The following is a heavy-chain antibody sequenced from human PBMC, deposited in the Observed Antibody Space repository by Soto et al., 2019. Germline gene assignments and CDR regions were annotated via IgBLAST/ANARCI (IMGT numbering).Heavy chain of an antibody. J-gene: IGHJ6*02. Sequence: GGSLRLSCAASGFTFSNYWMQWVRQAPGKGLEWVSSIRSSGSYIYYADSVKGRFTISRDNAKNSLYLQMNSLRAEDTAVYYCAREQIVATYAMDVWGQGTPVTVSS. V-gene: IGHV3-21*01. CDR3: AREQIVATYAMDV. CDR1: GFTFSNYW. D-gene: IGHD5-12*01. CDR2: IRSSGSYI.